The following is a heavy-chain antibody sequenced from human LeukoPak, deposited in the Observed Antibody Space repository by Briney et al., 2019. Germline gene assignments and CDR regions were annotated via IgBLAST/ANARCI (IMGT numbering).Heavy chain of an antibody. Sequence: HSGGSLRLSCAASGFTLSTYAMSWVRQTPGTGLEWVAATSSSDAGTYHADSVRGRFTISRDNSKNTLYLQMNSLRAEDAAVYFCAKAPVTSCRGAYCYPFDSWGQGTLVTVSS. V-gene: IGHV3-23*01. D-gene: IGHD2-21*01. CDR1: GFTLSTYA. CDR3: AKAPVTSCRGAYCYPFDS. CDR2: TSSSDAGT. J-gene: IGHJ4*02.